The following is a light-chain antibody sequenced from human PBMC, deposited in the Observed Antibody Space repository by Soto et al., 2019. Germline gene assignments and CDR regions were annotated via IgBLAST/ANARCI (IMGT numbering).Light chain of an antibody. CDR1: QSVSSN. CDR2: GAS. CDR3: QQYNNWPPFT. V-gene: IGKV3-15*01. Sequence: EIVMTQSPATLSVSPGERATLSCRASQSVSSNLAWYQQKPGQAPRLLIYGASTRATGIPTRFSGSGSGTEFTLDRGCLQSEDFAVYYCQQYNNWPPFTFGPGTKVDIK. J-gene: IGKJ3*01.